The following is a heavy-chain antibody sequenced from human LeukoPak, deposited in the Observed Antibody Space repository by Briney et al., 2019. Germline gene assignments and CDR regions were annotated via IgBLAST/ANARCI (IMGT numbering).Heavy chain of an antibody. CDR3: ARDKELGYRSGGSCVGRYFDY. D-gene: IGHD2-15*01. CDR2: ISSSGSTI. CDR1: GFTFSDYY. Sequence: PGGSLRLSCAASGFTFSDYYMSWIRQAPGKGLEWVSYISSSGSTIYYADSVKGRFTISRDNAKNSLYLQMNSLRAEDTAVYYCARDKELGYRSGGSCVGRYFDYWGQGTLVTVSS. J-gene: IGHJ4*02. V-gene: IGHV3-11*01.